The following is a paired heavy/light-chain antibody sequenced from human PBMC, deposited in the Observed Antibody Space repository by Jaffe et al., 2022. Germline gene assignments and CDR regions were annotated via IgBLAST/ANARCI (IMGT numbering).Heavy chain of an antibody. V-gene: IGHV3-30*02. CDR2: IRYDGNTE. Sequence: QVQLVESGGTVVQPAGSLRLSCSASGFTFSTYGIHWVRQAPGKGLEWVAFIRYDGNTEYYGDSVKGRFTISRDNSENTLYLQMNSLRPEDTAVYYCAQEYSSSSGFDPWGQGTLVTVSS. CDR3: AQEYSSSSGFDP. CDR1: GFTFSTYG. D-gene: IGHD6-6*01. J-gene: IGHJ5*02.
Light chain of an antibody. J-gene: IGLJ3*02. CDR1: SSNVGGEY. CDR2: RNN. V-gene: IGLV1-47*01. CDR3: AAWDDSLSGWV. Sequence: QSVLTQPPSASGTPGQRVTISCSGSSSNVGGEYVYWYQQLPGTAPKLLIYRNNQRPSGVPDRFSGSKSGTSASLAISGLRSEDEADYYCAAWDDSLSGWVFGGGTKVTVL.